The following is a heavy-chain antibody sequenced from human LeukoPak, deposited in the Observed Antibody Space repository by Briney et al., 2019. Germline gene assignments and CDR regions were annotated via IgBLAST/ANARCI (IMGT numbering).Heavy chain of an antibody. CDR3: AKEAGIAAADAFDI. Sequence: GGSLRLSCAASGFTFSNNRMHWVRQAPGKGLVWVSRISGGGSSTSYADSVKGRFTISRDNAKNTLYLQMNSLRAEDTALYYCAKEAGIAAADAFDIWGQGTMVTVSS. CDR2: ISGGGSST. J-gene: IGHJ3*02. CDR1: GFTFSNNR. V-gene: IGHV3-74*01. D-gene: IGHD6-13*01.